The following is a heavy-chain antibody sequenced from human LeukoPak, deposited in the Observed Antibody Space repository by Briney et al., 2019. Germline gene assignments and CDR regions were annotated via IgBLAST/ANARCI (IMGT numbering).Heavy chain of an antibody. CDR2: IYYSGST. Sequence: SETLSLTCTVSGDSISSSYWGRIRQPPGKGLEWIGTIYYSGSTNYNPSLKSRVTISVDTSKNQFSLKLSSVTAADTAVYYCARETKTYYFDSSAYYPYYFDSWGQGTLVTVSS. CDR1: GDSISSSY. V-gene: IGHV4-39*02. CDR3: ARETKTYYFDSSAYYPYYFDS. D-gene: IGHD3-22*01. J-gene: IGHJ4*02.